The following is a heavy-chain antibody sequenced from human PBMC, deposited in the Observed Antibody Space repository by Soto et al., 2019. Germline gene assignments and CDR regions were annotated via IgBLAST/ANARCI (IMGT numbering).Heavy chain of an antibody. D-gene: IGHD3-22*01. CDR2: IYYSGST. Sequence: SETLSLTCTVSGGSISSYYWSWIRQPPGKGLEWIGYIYYSGSTNYNPSLKSRVTISVDTSKNHFSLKLSSVTAADTAVYYFARVRNSSGYYHVPNWFDPWGQGTLVTVSS. V-gene: IGHV4-59*01. CDR1: GGSISSYY. J-gene: IGHJ5*02. CDR3: ARVRNSSGYYHVPNWFDP.